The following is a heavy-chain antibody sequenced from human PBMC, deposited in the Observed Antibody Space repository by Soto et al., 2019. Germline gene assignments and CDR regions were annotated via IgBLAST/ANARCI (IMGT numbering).Heavy chain of an antibody. CDR2: ISGSGGST. Sequence: EVQLLESGGGLVQPGGSLRLSCAASGFTFSSYAMSWVRQAPGKGLEWVSAISGSGGSTYYADSVKGRFTISRDNSKNTLSLPMNSLRAEDTAVYYCAQEPMLVVVITYDYWGQGTLVTVSS. CDR3: AQEPMLVVVITYDY. D-gene: IGHD3-22*01. V-gene: IGHV3-23*01. CDR1: GFTFSSYA. J-gene: IGHJ4*02.